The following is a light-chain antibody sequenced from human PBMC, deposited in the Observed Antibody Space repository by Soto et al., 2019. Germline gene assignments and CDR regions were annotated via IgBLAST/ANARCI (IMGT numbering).Light chain of an antibody. V-gene: IGLV2-14*01. CDR3: SSYTSSSTLLYV. Sequence: QSALTQPASVSGSPGQSITISCTGTSSDVGGYNYVSWYQQHPGSAPKLMIYDVSNRPSGDSNRFSGSKSGNTASLTISGLQAEDEADYYCSSYTSSSTLLYVFGTGTKLTVL. CDR2: DVS. J-gene: IGLJ1*01. CDR1: SSDVGGYNY.